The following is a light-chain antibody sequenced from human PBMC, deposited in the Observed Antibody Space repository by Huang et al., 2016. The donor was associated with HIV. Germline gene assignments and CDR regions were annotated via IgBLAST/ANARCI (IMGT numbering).Light chain of an antibody. J-gene: IGKJ1*01. CDR3: QQCHSLPWT. CDR2: AAS. Sequence: DIQMTQSPSSLSASVGDRVTITCRASQDIGNSLAWYQQKPGKAPRLLLYAASSLESGVPSRFSGGGSGTNFTLTINNLQPEDIASYYCQQCHSLPWTFGHGTKVDVK. CDR1: QDIGNS. V-gene: IGKV1-NL1*01.